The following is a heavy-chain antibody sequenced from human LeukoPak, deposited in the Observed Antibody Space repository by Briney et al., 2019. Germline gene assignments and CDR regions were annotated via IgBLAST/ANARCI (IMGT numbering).Heavy chain of an antibody. J-gene: IGHJ4*02. CDR3: ATSRSSSSRNPFDY. CDR1: GYSFTSYW. Sequence: GESLQISCKGSGYSFTSYWIGWVRQMPGKGLEWMGIIYLGDSDTRYSPSFQGQVTISADKSISTAYLQWSSLKASDTAMYYYATSRSSSSRNPFDYWGQGTLVTVSS. D-gene: IGHD6-13*01. CDR2: IYLGDSDT. V-gene: IGHV5-51*01.